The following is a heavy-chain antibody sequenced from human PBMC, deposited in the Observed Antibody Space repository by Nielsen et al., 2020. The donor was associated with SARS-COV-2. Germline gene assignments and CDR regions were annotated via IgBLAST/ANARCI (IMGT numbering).Heavy chain of an antibody. J-gene: IGHJ4*02. CDR2: ISSSSSYI. V-gene: IGHV3-21*01. D-gene: IGHD6-13*01. Sequence: GESLKISCAASGFTFGSYSMNWVRQAPGKGLEWVSSISSSSSYIYYADSVKGRFTISRDNAKNSLYLQMNSLRAEDTAVYYCARATAVYSSSWYQYLDYWGQGTLVTVSS. CDR1: GFTFGSYS. CDR3: ARATAVYSSSWYQYLDY.